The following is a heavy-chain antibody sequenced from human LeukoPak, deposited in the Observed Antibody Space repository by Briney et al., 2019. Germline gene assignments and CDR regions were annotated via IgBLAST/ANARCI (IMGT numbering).Heavy chain of an antibody. V-gene: IGHV1-69*05. J-gene: IGHJ4*02. CDR2: IIPIFGTA. Sequence: SVKVSCKASGGTFSSYAISWVRQAPGQGLEWMGGIIPIFGTANYAQKFQGRVTITTDESTSTAYMELSSLRSEDTAVYYCATTSLIAVAGPNTYFDHWGQGTLVTVSS. CDR1: GGTFSSYA. D-gene: IGHD6-19*01. CDR3: ATTSLIAVAGPNTYFDH.